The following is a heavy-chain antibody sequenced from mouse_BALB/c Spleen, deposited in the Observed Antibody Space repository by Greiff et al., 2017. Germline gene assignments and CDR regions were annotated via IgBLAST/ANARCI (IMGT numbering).Heavy chain of an antibody. V-gene: IGHV1-9*01. Sequence: QVQLKQSGAELMKPGASVKISCKATGYTFSSYWIEWVKQRPGHGLEWIGEILPGSGSTNYNEKFKGKATFTADTSSNTAYMQLSSLTSEDSAVYYCARGAIYYDYTWFAYWGQGTLVTVSA. CDR3: ARGAIYYDYTWFAY. CDR2: ILPGSGST. J-gene: IGHJ3*01. CDR1: GYTFSSYW. D-gene: IGHD2-4*01.